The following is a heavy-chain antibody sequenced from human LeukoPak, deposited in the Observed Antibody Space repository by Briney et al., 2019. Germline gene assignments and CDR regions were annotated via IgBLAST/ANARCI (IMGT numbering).Heavy chain of an antibody. Sequence: TDYADSVKGRFTISRDNSKNTLYLQMNSLRAEDTAVYYCAKDPRYLGSSYFDYWGQGTLVTVSS. D-gene: IGHD6-6*01. J-gene: IGHJ4*02. V-gene: IGHV3-23*01. CDR2: T. CDR3: AKDPRYLGSSYFDY.